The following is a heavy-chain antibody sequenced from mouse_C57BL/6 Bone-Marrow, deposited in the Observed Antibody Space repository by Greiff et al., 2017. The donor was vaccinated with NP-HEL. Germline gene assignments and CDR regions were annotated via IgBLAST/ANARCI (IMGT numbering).Heavy chain of an antibody. J-gene: IGHJ1*03. V-gene: IGHV1-81*01. CDR2: IYPRRGNT. D-gene: IGHD1-1*01. CDR3: AKPYDYSSSPFWYFDV. CDR1: GYTFTSYG. Sequence: QVQLQQSGAELARPGASVKLSCKASGYTFTSYGISWVKQRPGQGLEWIGEIYPRRGNTYYNEKFKGKATLTADKSSSPAYMELRSLTSEDSAVYFCAKPYDYSSSPFWYFDVWGTGTTVTVSS.